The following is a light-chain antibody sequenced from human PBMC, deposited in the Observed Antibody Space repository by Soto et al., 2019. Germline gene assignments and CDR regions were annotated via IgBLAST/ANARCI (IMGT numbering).Light chain of an antibody. CDR3: SSYTISNTLV. Sequence: QSALTQPASVSGSPGQSITISCTGTSSDIGNYDFVSWYQQHPGKAPKLMIYEVTNRPSGVSNRFSGSKSANTASLTFSGLQAEDEADYYCSSYTISNTLVFGTGTKLTVL. J-gene: IGLJ1*01. CDR2: EVT. CDR1: SSDIGNYDF. V-gene: IGLV2-14*01.